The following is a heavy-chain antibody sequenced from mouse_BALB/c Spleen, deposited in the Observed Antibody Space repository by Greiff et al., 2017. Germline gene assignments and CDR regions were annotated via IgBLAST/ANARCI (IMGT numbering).Heavy chain of an antibody. D-gene: IGHD2-4*01. CDR2: IDPENGNT. J-gene: IGHJ3*01. V-gene: IGHV14-1*02. CDR3: ARVITTGGCAY. CDR1: GFNITDYY. Sequence: EVQLQQSGAELVRPGALVKLSCKASGFNITDYYMHWVKQRPEQGLEWIGWIDPENGNTISDPKFQGKASITADTSSNTAYLQLSSLTSEDTAVYYCARVITTGGCAYWGQGTLVTVSA.